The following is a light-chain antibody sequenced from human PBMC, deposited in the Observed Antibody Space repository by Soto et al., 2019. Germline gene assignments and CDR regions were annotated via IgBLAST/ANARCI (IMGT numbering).Light chain of an antibody. V-gene: IGKV3-15*01. Sequence: EVVLTQSPVILSVSPGESATLSCRASESVTRNLAWYQHIPGQAPRLLVFHASVRATGIPARFSGSGSGTEFSLTISNLQSEDFAVYFCQQYNDWPPITFGQGTRREI. CDR3: QQYNDWPPIT. J-gene: IGKJ5*01. CDR1: ESVTRN. CDR2: HAS.